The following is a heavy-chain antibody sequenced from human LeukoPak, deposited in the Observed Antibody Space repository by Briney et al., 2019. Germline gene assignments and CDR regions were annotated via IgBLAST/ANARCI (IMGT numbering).Heavy chain of an antibody. CDR2: IYSSGST. V-gene: IGHV4-4*07. J-gene: IGHJ4*02. Sequence: SETLSLTCTVSGGSISSYYWSWIRQPAGKGLEWIGRIYSSGSTNYNPSLKSRVTMSVDTSKNQFSLKLSSVTAADTAVYYCARGYASGRYSDYWGQGTLVTVSS. CDR1: GGSISSYY. D-gene: IGHD3-10*01. CDR3: ARGYASGRYSDY.